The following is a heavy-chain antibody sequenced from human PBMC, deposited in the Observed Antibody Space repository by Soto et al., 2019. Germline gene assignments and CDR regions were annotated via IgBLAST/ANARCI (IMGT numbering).Heavy chain of an antibody. D-gene: IGHD3-9*01. J-gene: IGHJ6*02. Sequence: QVQLQESGPGLVKPSQTLSLTCTVSGGSISSGDYYWSWIRQPPGKGLEWIGYIYYSGSTYYNPSLKSRVTISVDTSKNQFSLKLSSVTAADTAVYYCARDVTINFDYYYYYGMDVWGQGTTVTVSS. CDR1: GGSISSGDYY. CDR3: ARDVTINFDYYYYYGMDV. V-gene: IGHV4-30-4*01. CDR2: IYYSGST.